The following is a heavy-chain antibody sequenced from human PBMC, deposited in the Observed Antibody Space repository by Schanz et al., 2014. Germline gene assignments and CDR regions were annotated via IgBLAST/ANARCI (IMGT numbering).Heavy chain of an antibody. CDR3: AKTPREYCNYDNCPNWFDS. Sequence: EVQLLDSGAFLVPPGGSLRLSCAASGFTFSAYAMTWVRQIPGKGLEWVSAISASGGTTYYADSVKGRFTISRDNSKNTLYLQMNSLRAEDTAVYYCAKTPREYCNYDNCPNWFDSWGQGTLVTASS. V-gene: IGHV3-23*01. D-gene: IGHD2-15*01. CDR1: GFTFSAYA. CDR2: ISASGGTT. J-gene: IGHJ5*01.